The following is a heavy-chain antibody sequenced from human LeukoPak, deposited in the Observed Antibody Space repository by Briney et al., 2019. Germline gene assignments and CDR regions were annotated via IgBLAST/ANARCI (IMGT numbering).Heavy chain of an antibody. CDR1: GDSIGRNY. CDR2: IHYSGNT. V-gene: IGHV4-59*08. Sequence: SETLSLTCGISGDSIGRNYWSWIRQPPGKGLEWIGYIHYSGNTNYNPSLKSRVSISVDTSKNQFSLKLTSVTAADTAAYYCAAYRSGTHYNSYYFDDWGQGTLVIVSS. CDR3: AAYRSGTHYNSYYFDD. D-gene: IGHD3-10*01. J-gene: IGHJ4*02.